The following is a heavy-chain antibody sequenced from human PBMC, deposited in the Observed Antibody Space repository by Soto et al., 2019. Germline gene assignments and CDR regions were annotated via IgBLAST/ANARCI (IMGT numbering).Heavy chain of an antibody. D-gene: IGHD4-17*01. CDR2: INAEGTTT. J-gene: IGHJ4*02. CDR1: GFTCANYW. Sequence: EVQLVESGGGLVQPGESLRLSCSASGFTCANYWMHWVRQAPGKGLVWVSRINAEGTTTNYADTVKGRFTTARDNAKNTLSLQLNSLGAEDTAVYYCACSARGLYGDYNWGQGTLVTVSS. V-gene: IGHV3-74*01. CDR3: ACSARGLYGDYN.